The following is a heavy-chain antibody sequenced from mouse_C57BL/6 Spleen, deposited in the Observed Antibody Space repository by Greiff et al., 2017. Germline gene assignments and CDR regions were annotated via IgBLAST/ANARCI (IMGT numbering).Heavy chain of an antibody. Sequence: QVQLKQSGPELVKPGASVKISCKASGYAFSSSWMNWVKQRPGKGLEWIGRIYPGDGDTNYNGKFKGKATLTADKSSSTAYMQLSSLTSDDSAVYFCVDGYPYAMDYWGQGTSGTVSS. V-gene: IGHV1-82*01. CDR3: VDGYPYAMDY. CDR2: IYPGDGDT. D-gene: IGHD2-3*01. J-gene: IGHJ4*01. CDR1: GYAFSSSW.